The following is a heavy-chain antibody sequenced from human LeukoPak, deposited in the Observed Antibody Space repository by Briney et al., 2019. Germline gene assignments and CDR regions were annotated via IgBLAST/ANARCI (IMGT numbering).Heavy chain of an antibody. CDR1: GDSISRSTYY. D-gene: IGHD3-16*01. CDR2: IYYSGST. V-gene: IGHV4-39*01. CDR3: ANYVWGSTFDY. Sequence: PSETLSLTCTVSGDSISRSTYYWGWIRQPPGKGLEWIGSIYYSGSTSYNPSLKSRVTISVDTSKNQFSLKLSSVTAADTAVYYCANYVWGSTFDYWGQGILVTVSS. J-gene: IGHJ4*02.